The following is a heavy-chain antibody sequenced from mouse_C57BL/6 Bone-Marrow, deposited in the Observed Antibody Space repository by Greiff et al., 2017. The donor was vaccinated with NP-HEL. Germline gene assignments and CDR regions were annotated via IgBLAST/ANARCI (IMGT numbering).Heavy chain of an antibody. V-gene: IGHV1-55*01. D-gene: IGHD1-1*01. J-gene: IGHJ4*01. CDR1: GYTFTSYW. CDR3: ARPPGYYYGSSPYAMDY. CDR2: IYPGSGST. Sequence: QVQLQQPGAELVKPGASVKMSCKASGYTFTSYWITWVKQRPGQGLEWIGDIYPGSGSTNYNETFKSKATLTADKSTSTAYMQLSSLTSEDSAVYFCARPPGYYYGSSPYAMDYWGQGTSVTVSS.